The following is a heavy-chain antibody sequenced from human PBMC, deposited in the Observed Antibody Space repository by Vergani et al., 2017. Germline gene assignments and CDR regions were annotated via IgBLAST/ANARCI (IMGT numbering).Heavy chain of an antibody. CDR1: GGSISSSSYY. J-gene: IGHJ4*02. CDR3: AREKGMYSSSWYIDY. V-gene: IGHV4-39*02. Sequence: QLQLQESGPGLVKPSETLSLTCTVSGGSISSSSYYWGWIRQPPGKGLEWIGSIYYSGSTYSNPSLRSRVTISVDTSKNQFSLKLSSVTAADTAVYYCAREKGMYSSSWYIDYWGQGTLVTVSS. D-gene: IGHD6-13*01. CDR2: IYYSGST.